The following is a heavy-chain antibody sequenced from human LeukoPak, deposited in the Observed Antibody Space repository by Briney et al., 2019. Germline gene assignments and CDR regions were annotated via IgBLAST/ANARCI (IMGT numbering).Heavy chain of an antibody. CDR2: MSYDGSNK. CDR3: AKDNTHYDFWSGYAH. Sequence: PPGRSLRLSCAASGFTFSSYGMHWVRQAPGKGLEWVAVMSYDGSNKYYADSVKGRFTISRDNSKNTLYLQMNSLRAEDTAVYYCAKDNTHYDFWSGYAHWGQGTLVTVSS. CDR1: GFTFSSYG. D-gene: IGHD3-3*01. V-gene: IGHV3-30*18. J-gene: IGHJ4*02.